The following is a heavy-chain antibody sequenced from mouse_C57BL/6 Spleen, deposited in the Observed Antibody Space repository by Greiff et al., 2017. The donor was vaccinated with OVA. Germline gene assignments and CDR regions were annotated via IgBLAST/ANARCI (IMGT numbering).Heavy chain of an antibody. CDR1: GYTFTSYW. V-gene: IGHV1-69*01. J-gene: IGHJ1*03. CDR2: IDPSDSYT. CDR3: ARSPFYYGSSHWYFDV. Sequence: QVQLKQPGAELVMPGASVKLSCKASGYTFTSYWMHWVKQRPGQGLEWIGEIDPSDSYTNYNQTFKGKSTLTVDKSSNTAFMQLSSLTSEDSAVYYCARSPFYYGSSHWYFDVWGTGTTVTVSS. D-gene: IGHD1-1*01.